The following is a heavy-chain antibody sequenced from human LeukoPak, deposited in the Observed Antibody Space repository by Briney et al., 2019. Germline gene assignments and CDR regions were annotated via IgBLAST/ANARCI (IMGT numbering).Heavy chain of an antibody. CDR3: ARNFGSGGYYGLDV. D-gene: IGHD3-10*01. J-gene: IGHJ6*02. CDR1: DGSIGNYY. CDR2: IHTSGST. V-gene: IGHV4-4*07. Sequence: PSETLSLTCIVSDGSIGNYYWSWIRQPAGKGLEWIGRIHTSGSTNYNPFLKGRVTMSVDTSKNQVSLKLNSVTAADTAVYYCARNFGSGGYYGLDVWGQGTTVTVSS.